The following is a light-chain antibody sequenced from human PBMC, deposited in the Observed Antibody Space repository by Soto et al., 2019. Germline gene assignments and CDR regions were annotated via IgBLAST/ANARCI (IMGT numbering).Light chain of an antibody. CDR2: TAS. CDR3: QQSYTTPLG. Sequence: DIQMTQSPSSLSASVGDRVTITCRSSQSISSYLNWYQQKPGKAPKLQIFTASTLQSGVPSRFSGSGSGTDFTLTISSLQPEDFATYYCQQSYTTPLGFGGGTKVDIK. J-gene: IGKJ4*01. CDR1: QSISSY. V-gene: IGKV1-39*01.